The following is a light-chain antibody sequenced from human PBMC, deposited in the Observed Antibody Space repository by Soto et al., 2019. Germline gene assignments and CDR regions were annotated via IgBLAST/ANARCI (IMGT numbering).Light chain of an antibody. V-gene: IGLV1-40*01. J-gene: IGLJ1*01. CDR2: GNN. CDR1: SSNIGAGYD. CDR3: QSYDSSLSAPYV. Sequence: QSLLTQAPSVSGAPGQRVTISCTGSSSNIGAGYDVHWYQKVPGTAPKLLIYGNNNRPSGVPDRFSGSKSGTSASLAITGLQAEDEADYYCQSYDSSLSAPYVFGTGTKVTV.